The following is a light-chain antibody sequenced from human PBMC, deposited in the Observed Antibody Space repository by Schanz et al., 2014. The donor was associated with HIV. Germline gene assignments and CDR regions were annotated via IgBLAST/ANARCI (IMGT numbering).Light chain of an antibody. Sequence: QSVLTQPPSVSGAPGQRVTISCTGSSSNIEADYDIHWYQHLPGAAPKLLIHGNTNRPSGVPARFSASKSGTSASLVITGLQAEDEGDYYCQSYGSSLSGVVFGGGTKVTVL. CDR2: GNT. V-gene: IGLV1-40*01. J-gene: IGLJ2*01. CDR3: QSYGSSLSGVV. CDR1: SSNIEADYD.